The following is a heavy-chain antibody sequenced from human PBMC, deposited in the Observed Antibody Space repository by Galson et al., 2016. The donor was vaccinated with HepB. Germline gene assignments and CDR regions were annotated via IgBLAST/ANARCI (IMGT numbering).Heavy chain of an antibody. CDR3: AKDRVAVAGRGWYFDL. CDR2: IGWNNGYR. CDR1: GFRFDNFA. V-gene: IGHV3-9*01. D-gene: IGHD6-19*01. J-gene: IGHJ2*01. Sequence: SLRLSCAASGFRFDNFAMHWVRQAPGKGLEWVSGIGWNNGYRQYADSVKGRFTISRDNAKSSLYLQMDNVRAEDTALYYCAKDRVAVAGRGWYFDLGGRGTLVTVPS.